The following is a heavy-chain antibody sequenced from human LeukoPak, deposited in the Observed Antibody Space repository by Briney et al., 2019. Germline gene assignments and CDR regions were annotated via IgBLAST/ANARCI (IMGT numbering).Heavy chain of an antibody. CDR3: ARYGSGSYYHFDY. Sequence: GGSLRLSCVYSVFTFSSHGMNWVRQAPGKGLEWVSYISSSNITMYYADSVKGRFTISRDSATNSLYLQMNSLRAEDTAVYYCARYGSGSYYHFDYWGQGTLVTVSS. CDR2: ISSSNITM. V-gene: IGHV3-48*01. D-gene: IGHD3-10*01. CDR1: VFTFSSHG. J-gene: IGHJ4*02.